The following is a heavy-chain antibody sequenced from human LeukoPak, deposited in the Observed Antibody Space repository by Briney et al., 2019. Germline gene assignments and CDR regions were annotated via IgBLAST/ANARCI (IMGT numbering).Heavy chain of an antibody. CDR2: IYSSGST. CDR3: ARRTVSGSYNWFDP. CDR1: GGSISSYH. D-gene: IGHD1-26*01. J-gene: IGHJ5*02. V-gene: IGHV4-4*07. Sequence: SETLSLTCTVSGGSISSYHWNWIRQPAGKGLEWIGRIYSSGSTNYNPSLKSRVTMSVDTPKNQFSLKLSSVTAADTAVYYCARRTVSGSYNWFDPWGQGTLVTVSS.